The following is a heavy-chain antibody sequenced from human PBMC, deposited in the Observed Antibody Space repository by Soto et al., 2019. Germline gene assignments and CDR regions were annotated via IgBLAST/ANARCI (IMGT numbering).Heavy chain of an antibody. CDR2: IKQDGSEK. V-gene: IGHV3-7*01. D-gene: IGHD3-3*01. J-gene: IGHJ3*02. CDR1: GFTFSSYW. Sequence: GGSLRLSCAASGFTFSSYWMSWVRQAPGKGLEWVANIKQDGSEKYYVDSVKGRFTISRDNAKNSLYLQMNSLRAEDTAVYYCARGKYYDFWSGSYFDIWGQGTMVTVSS. CDR3: ARGKYYDFWSGSYFDI.